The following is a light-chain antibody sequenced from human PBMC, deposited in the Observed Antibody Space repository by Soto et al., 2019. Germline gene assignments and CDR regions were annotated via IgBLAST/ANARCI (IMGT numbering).Light chain of an antibody. J-gene: IGKJ1*01. CDR3: QQYGANSPWT. CDR1: QNINTW. CDR2: KAS. Sequence: DIQVTQSPSTLSASVGDRVTITCRTSQNINTWLAWFQKKPGKAPKVLISKASTLESGVPSRFSGGGSGTEFTLTISSLQTEDFATYYCQQYGANSPWTFGQGTKVEIK. V-gene: IGKV1-5*03.